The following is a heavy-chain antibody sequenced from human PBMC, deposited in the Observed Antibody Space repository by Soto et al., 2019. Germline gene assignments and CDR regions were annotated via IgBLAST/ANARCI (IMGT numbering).Heavy chain of an antibody. CDR2: IIPIFGTA. D-gene: IGHD4-17*01. CDR3: ASSPSSFTVTTTYSDY. V-gene: IGHV1-69*13. CDR1: GGTFSSYA. J-gene: IGHJ4*02. Sequence: ASVKVSCKASGGTFSSYAISWVRQAPGQGLEWMGGIIPIFGTANYAQKFQGRVTITADESTSTAYMELSSLRSEDTAVYYCASSPSSFTVTTTYSDYWRQGPLGTVSS.